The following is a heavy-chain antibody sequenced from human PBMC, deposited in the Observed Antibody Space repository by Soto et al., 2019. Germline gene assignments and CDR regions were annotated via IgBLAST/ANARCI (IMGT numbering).Heavy chain of an antibody. CDR1: GFTFSSYW. D-gene: IGHD5-18*01. Sequence: EVQLVESGGGLVQPGGSLRLSCVGSGFTFSSYWMHWVRQAPGKGPVWVSRINPAGSASSYADFVKGRVIVSRDNAKNTLYLEMNSLCAEDTAVYYCATGGYSYGWGYWGQGTLVTVSS. J-gene: IGHJ4*02. V-gene: IGHV3-74*01. CDR2: INPAGSAS. CDR3: ATGGYSYGWGY.